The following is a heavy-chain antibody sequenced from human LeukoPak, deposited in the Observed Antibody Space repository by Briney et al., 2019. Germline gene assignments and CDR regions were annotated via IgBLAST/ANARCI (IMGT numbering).Heavy chain of an antibody. D-gene: IGHD3-10*01. CDR2: IKQDGSEK. J-gene: IGHJ4*02. Sequence: GGSLRLSCAASGFTFSSYWMSWVRQAPGKGLEWVANIKQDGSEKYYVDSVKGRFTISRDSAKNSLYLQMNSLRAEDTAVYYCARRKPVYGSGSPFDYWGQGTLVTVSS. CDR1: GFTFSSYW. CDR3: ARRKPVYGSGSPFDY. V-gene: IGHV3-7*03.